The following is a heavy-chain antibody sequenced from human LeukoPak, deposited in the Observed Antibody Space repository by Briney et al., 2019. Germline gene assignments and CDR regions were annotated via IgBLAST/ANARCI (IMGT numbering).Heavy chain of an antibody. J-gene: IGHJ4*02. V-gene: IGHV4-39*01. CDR1: GGSISSSSYY. Sequence: SETLSLTCTVSGGSISSSSYYWGWIRQPPGKGLEWNGSIYYSGSTYYSPSLKSRVTISVDTSKNQFSLKLSSVTAADTAVYYCARQVGIAVAGTGPFDYWGQGTLVIVSS. CDR3: ARQVGIAVAGTGPFDY. CDR2: IYYSGST. D-gene: IGHD6-19*01.